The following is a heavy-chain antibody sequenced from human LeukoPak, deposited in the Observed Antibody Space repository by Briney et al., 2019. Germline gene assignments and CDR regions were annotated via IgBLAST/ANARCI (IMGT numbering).Heavy chain of an antibody. CDR1: GFTFSSYS. J-gene: IGHJ4*02. D-gene: IGHD2-2*01. Sequence: GGSLRLSCAASGFTFSSYSVNWVRQAPGKGLEWVSYISSSSSTIYYADSVKGRFTISRDNAKNSLYLQMNSLRAEDTAVYYCARDVFDVVVPAAIPFDYWGQGTLVTVSS. CDR2: ISSSSSTI. CDR3: ARDVFDVVVPAAIPFDY. V-gene: IGHV3-48*01.